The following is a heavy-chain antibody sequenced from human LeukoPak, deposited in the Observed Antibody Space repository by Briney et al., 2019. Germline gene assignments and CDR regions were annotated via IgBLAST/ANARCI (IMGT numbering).Heavy chain of an antibody. CDR3: ARDLRRDGPIDDLGSFDY. J-gene: IGHJ4*02. CDR2: IIPIFGTA. V-gene: IGHV1-69*05. D-gene: IGHD5-24*01. Sequence: SVKVSCKASGGTFSSYAISWVRQAPGQGLEWMGRIIPIFGTANYAQKFQGRVTITTDESTSTAYMELSSLRSEDTAVYYCARDLRRDGPIDDLGSFDYWGQGTLVTVSS. CDR1: GGTFSSYA.